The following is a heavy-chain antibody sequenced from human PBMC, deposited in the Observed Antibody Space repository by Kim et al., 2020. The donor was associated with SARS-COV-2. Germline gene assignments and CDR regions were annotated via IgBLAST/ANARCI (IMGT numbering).Heavy chain of an antibody. Sequence: SETLSLTCTVSGGSISSGGYYWSWIRQHPGKGLEWIGYIYYSGSTYYNPSLKSRVTISVDTSKNQFSLKLSSVTAADTAVYYCARVPRYGSGSYYRNWFDPWGQGTLVTVSS. J-gene: IGHJ5*02. CDR2: IYYSGST. CDR3: ARVPRYGSGSYYRNWFDP. CDR1: GGSISSGGYY. V-gene: IGHV4-31*03. D-gene: IGHD3-10*01.